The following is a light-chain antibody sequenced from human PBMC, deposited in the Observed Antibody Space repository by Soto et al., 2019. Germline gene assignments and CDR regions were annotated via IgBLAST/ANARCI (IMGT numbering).Light chain of an antibody. CDR1: SSDVGAYNY. J-gene: IGLJ3*02. CDR3: SSFASSNTWV. CDR2: EVT. Sequence: QSALTQPPSASGSPGQSVTISCTGTSSDVGAYNYVSWYQQHPGKAPKLVIYEVTKRPSGVPDRFSGSKSANTASLTVSGLQAEDEADYYCSSFASSNTWVFGGGTQLTVL. V-gene: IGLV2-8*01.